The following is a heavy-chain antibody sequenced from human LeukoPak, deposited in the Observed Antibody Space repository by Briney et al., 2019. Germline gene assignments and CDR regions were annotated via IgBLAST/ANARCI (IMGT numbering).Heavy chain of an antibody. CDR3: AKDLAPATVTTDWFDP. D-gene: IGHD4-17*01. Sequence: GGSLRLSCAASGFTFSSYAMTWVRQAPGKGLEWVSYISSSGNDISYADSVKGRFTISRDNSKNTLYLQMNSLRAEDTAVYYCAKDLAPATVTTDWFDPWGQGTLVTVSS. J-gene: IGHJ5*02. CDR2: ISSSGNDI. CDR1: GFTFSSYA. V-gene: IGHV3-48*01.